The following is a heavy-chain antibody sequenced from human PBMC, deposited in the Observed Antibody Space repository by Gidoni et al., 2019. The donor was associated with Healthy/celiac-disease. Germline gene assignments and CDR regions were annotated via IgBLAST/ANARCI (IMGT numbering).Heavy chain of an antibody. CDR1: GFTFSSYW. Sequence: EVQLVESGGGLVQPGGSLRLSCAASGFTFSSYWMSWVRQAPGKGLEWVANIKQDGSEKYYVDSVKGRFTISRDNAKNSLYLQMNSLRAEDTAVYYCARDRNVVVVAANSFDYWGQGTLVTVSS. V-gene: IGHV3-7*01. D-gene: IGHD2-15*01. CDR2: IKQDGSEK. CDR3: ARDRNVVVVAANSFDY. J-gene: IGHJ4*02.